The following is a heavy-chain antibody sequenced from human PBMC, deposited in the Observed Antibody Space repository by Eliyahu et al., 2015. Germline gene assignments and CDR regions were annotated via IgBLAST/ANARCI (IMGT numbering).Heavy chain of an antibody. D-gene: IGHD6-13*01. CDR1: GFTFSSYA. CDR2: ISGSGGST. V-gene: IGHV3-23*01. J-gene: IGHJ6*02. Sequence: EVQLLESGGGLVQPGGSLRLSCAASGFTFSSYAMSWVRQAPGKGLEWGSAISGSGGSTYYADSVKGRFTISRDNSKNTLYLQMNSLRAEDTAVYYCAKFSSSSWDYYYYGMDVWGQGTTVTVSS. CDR3: AKFSSSSWDYYYYGMDV.